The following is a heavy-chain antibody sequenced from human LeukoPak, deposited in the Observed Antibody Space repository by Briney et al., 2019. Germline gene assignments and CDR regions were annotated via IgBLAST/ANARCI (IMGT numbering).Heavy chain of an antibody. CDR2: INPNSGGI. D-gene: IGHD2-15*01. Sequence: ASVKVSCKASGYTFTGYYMHWVRQAPGQGLEWMGWINPNSGGINYAQKFQGRVTMTRDTSISTAYMELSRLRSDDTAVYYCARDCSGGSCYYFDYWGQGTLVTVSS. CDR3: ARDCSGGSCYYFDY. CDR1: GYTFTGYY. J-gene: IGHJ4*02. V-gene: IGHV1-2*02.